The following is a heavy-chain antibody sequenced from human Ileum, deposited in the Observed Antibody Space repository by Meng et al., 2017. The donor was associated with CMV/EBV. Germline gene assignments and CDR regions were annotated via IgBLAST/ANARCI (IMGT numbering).Heavy chain of an antibody. Sequence: LSPSCAAATFTVNNYGMNWVRQAPGKGLGWVSGISSSNGRTYYADSVRGHFTISRDNSKNTLFLQMNSLRVEDTAVYYCANSGLRAWGQGTLVTVSS. J-gene: IGHJ4*02. CDR2: ISSSNGRT. CDR1: TFTVNNYG. V-gene: IGHV3-23*01. CDR3: ANSGLRA. D-gene: IGHD4-17*01.